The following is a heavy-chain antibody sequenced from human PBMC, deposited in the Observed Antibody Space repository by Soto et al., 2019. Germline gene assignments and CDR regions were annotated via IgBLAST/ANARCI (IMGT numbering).Heavy chain of an antibody. CDR2: ISYDGSNK. V-gene: IGHV3-30*18. CDR1: GFTFSSYG. Sequence: PGGSLRLSCAASGFTFSSYGMHWVRQAPGKGLEWVAVISYDGSNKYYADSVKGRFTISRDNSKNTLYLQMNSLRAEDTAVYYCAKDLPPDYSGYDYDWFDPWGQGTLVTVPQ. J-gene: IGHJ5*02. D-gene: IGHD5-12*01. CDR3: AKDLPPDYSGYDYDWFDP.